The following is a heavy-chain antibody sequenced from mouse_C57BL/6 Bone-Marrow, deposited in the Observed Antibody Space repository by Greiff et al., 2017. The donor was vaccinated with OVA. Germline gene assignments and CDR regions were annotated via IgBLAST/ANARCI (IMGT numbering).Heavy chain of an antibody. Sequence: QVHVKQPGAELVKPGASVKLSCKASGYTFTSYWMHWVKQRPGHGLEWIGMIHPNSGSTNYNEKFKSKATLTVDKSSSTAYMQLSSLTSEDSAVYYCARGGGYYRWGQGTLVTVSA. J-gene: IGHJ3*02. D-gene: IGHD2-3*01. CDR3: ARGGGYYR. CDR1: GYTFTSYW. CDR2: IHPNSGST. V-gene: IGHV1-64*01.